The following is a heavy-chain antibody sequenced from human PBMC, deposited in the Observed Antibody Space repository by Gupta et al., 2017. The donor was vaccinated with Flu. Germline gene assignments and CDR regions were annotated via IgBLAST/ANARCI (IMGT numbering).Heavy chain of an antibody. V-gene: IGHV3-11*05. CDR3: GRRGVWDSYHEFDY. J-gene: IGHJ4*02. D-gene: IGHD3-16*02. CDR1: GFAFSHYF. Sequence: VQLEESGGGLVKPGGSLRLSCAALGFAFSHYFMSWIRPAPGKGLEWLSQISSAGASTNYADSVRGRFTISRDNARDSLFLQMTSLRVEDTAVYYCGRRGVWDSYHEFDYWGPGILVTVSS. CDR2: ISSAGAST.